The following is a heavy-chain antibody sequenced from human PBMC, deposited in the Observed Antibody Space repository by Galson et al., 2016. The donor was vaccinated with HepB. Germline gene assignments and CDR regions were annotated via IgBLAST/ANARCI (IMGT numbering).Heavy chain of an antibody. D-gene: IGHD6-19*01. J-gene: IGHJ6*02. Sequence: SLRLSCAASGFTFSSYAMSWVRQAPGKGLEWVSGISGSGDLKYYADSVKGRFTIPRDNPKNKLHLQMKSLRVDDTAVYYCAKIWGKSSGWYGSSYFQYGMDVWGQGTTVSVSS. CDR2: ISGSGDLK. V-gene: IGHV3-23*01. CDR3: AKIWGKSSGWYGSSYFQYGMDV. CDR1: GFTFSSYA.